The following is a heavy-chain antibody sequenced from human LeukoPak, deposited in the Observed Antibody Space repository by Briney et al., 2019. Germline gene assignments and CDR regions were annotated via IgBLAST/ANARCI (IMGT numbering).Heavy chain of an antibody. V-gene: IGHV3-30*04. D-gene: IGHD6-6*01. Sequence: PGGSLRLSCAASGFTFSSYAMHWVRQAPGKGLEWVAVISYDGRNKYYADSVKGRFTISRDNSKNTLYLQMNNLKAEDTAVYYCAREEFTSSSSDYWGQGTLVTVSS. CDR3: AREEFTSSSSDY. CDR2: ISYDGRNK. J-gene: IGHJ4*02. CDR1: GFTFSSYA.